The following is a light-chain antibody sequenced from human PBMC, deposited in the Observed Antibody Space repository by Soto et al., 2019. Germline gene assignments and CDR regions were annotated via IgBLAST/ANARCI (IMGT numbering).Light chain of an antibody. CDR2: GAS. CDR3: QQYDISPRT. Sequence: EIVLTQSPGTLSLSPGERATLSCRASQSISSSFLAWYQQKPGQAPRLLIYGASSRATGIPDRFGGSGSGTDFTLTISRLEPDDFAVYYCQQYDISPRTFGQGTKVDIK. J-gene: IGKJ1*01. V-gene: IGKV3-20*01. CDR1: QSISSSF.